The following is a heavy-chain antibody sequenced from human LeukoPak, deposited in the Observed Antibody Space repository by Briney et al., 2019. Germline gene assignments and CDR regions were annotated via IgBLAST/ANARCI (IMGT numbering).Heavy chain of an antibody. CDR1: GGTFSSYA. V-gene: IGHV1-69*06. J-gene: IGHJ6*03. Sequence: ASVKVSCKASGGTFSSYAISWVQQAPGQGLEWMGGIIPIFGTANYAQRFQGRVTITADKSTSTAYMELSSLRSEDTAVYYCARESSSWYLRAPYYYYYYMDVWGKGTTVTVSS. D-gene: IGHD6-13*01. CDR2: IIPIFGTA. CDR3: ARESSSWYLRAPYYYYYYMDV.